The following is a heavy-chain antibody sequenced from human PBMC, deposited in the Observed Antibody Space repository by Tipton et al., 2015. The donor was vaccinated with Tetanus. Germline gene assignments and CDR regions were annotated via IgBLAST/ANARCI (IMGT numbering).Heavy chain of an antibody. V-gene: IGHV3-33*01. CDR3: ARNDPPHYDLWNGDGLDV. Sequence: SLRLSCAASGFTLSNYVMHWVRQAPGKGLEWVAVIWYDETKKYYVDSVQGRFTISRDTSKNTLYLQMDSLRAEDTAVYYCARNDPPHYDLWNGDGLDVWGQGTAVTVSS. CDR1: GFTLSNYV. J-gene: IGHJ6*02. D-gene: IGHD3-3*01. CDR2: IWYDETKK.